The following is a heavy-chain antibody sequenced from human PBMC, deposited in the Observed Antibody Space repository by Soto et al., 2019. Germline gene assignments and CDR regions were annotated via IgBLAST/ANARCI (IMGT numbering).Heavy chain of an antibody. Sequence: GASVKVSCKASGYTFTSYAMRWVRQAPGQRLEWMGWINAGNGNTKYAQKFQGRVTMTRNTSISTAYMELSSLRSEDTAVYYCARERAAAGSNRFDPWGQGTLVTVSS. D-gene: IGHD6-13*01. J-gene: IGHJ5*02. CDR1: GYTFTSYA. CDR2: INAGNGNT. CDR3: ARERAAAGSNRFDP. V-gene: IGHV1-3*01.